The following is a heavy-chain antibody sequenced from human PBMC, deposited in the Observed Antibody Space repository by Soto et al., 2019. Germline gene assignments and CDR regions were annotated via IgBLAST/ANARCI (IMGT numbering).Heavy chain of an antibody. CDR2: IYYSGST. D-gene: IGHD2-2*01. Sequence: SETLSLTCTVSGGSISSSSYYWGWIRQPPGKGLEWIGSIYYSGSTYYNPSLKSRVTISVDTSKNQFSLKLSSVTAADTAVYYCARGAVRYCISTRCYHNYFDFWGQGTLVTVSS. CDR1: GGSISSSSYY. CDR3: ARGAVRYCISTRCYHNYFDF. J-gene: IGHJ4*02. V-gene: IGHV4-39*01.